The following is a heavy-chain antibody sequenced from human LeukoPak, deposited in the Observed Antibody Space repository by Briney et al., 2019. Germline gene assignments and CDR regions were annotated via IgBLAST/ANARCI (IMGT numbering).Heavy chain of an antibody. J-gene: IGHJ1*01. Sequence: GESLKISCKGSGYSFTNYWIAWVRQMPGKGLEWMGIIFPGDSDSRYGPSFQRQVTISADKSVSTAYLQWSSLKASDTAMYYCASLGYCSGGSCPAEYFQHWGQGTLATVSS. CDR2: IFPGDSDS. CDR3: ASLGYCSGGSCPAEYFQH. CDR1: GYSFTNYW. D-gene: IGHD2-15*01. V-gene: IGHV5-51*01.